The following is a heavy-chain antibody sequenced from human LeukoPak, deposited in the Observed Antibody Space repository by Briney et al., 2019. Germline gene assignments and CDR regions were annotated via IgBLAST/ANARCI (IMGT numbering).Heavy chain of an antibody. J-gene: IGHJ4*02. CDR2: ISSSSYI. CDR1: GFTFSSYS. CDR3: ARDYAGQQRDY. V-gene: IGHV3-21*01. D-gene: IGHD6-13*01. Sequence: GGSLRLSCAASGFTFSSYSMNWVRQAPGKGLEWVSSISSSSYIYYADSVKGRFTISRDNAKNSLYLQMNSLRAEDTAVYYCARDYAGQQRDYWGQGTLVTVSS.